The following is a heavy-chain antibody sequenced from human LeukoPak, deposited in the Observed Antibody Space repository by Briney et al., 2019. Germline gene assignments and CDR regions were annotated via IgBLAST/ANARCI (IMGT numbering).Heavy chain of an antibody. D-gene: IGHD6-19*01. Sequence: ASVTVSCKASGYTFTGYYLHWVRQAPGQGLEWMGWINPSTGDTSYAQMFQGRFTMTRDTSISTVYMELSRLRSDDTAVYYCARCLAVADSPLFDYWGQGTVVTASS. CDR2: INPSTGDT. CDR1: GYTFTGYY. J-gene: IGHJ4*02. CDR3: ARCLAVADSPLFDY. V-gene: IGHV1-2*02.